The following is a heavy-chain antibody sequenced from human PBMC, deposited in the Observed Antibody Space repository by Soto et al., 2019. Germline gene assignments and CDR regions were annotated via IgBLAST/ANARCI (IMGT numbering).Heavy chain of an antibody. CDR3: ARKDKSGYFNWFDP. CDR2: IFPSDSDT. CDR1: GYRFTSYW. Sequence: PGETLKISCRTSGYRFTSYWITWVRQMPGKGLEWMGIIFPSDSDTRYSPSFQGQVTISADRSTSTVFLQWASLKASDTAVYFCARKDKSGYFNWFDPWGQGTLVTVSS. J-gene: IGHJ5*02. D-gene: IGHD3-22*01. V-gene: IGHV5-51*01.